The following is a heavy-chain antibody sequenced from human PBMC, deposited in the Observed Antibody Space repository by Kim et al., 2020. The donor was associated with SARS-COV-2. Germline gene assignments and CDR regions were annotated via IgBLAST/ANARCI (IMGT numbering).Heavy chain of an antibody. D-gene: IGHD1-26*01. CDR1: GGSISSSSYY. CDR3: AAPGAFDP. Sequence: SETLSLTCTVSGGSISSSSYYWGWIRQPPGKGLEWIGSIYYSGSTYYNPSLKSRVTISVDTSKNQFSLKLSSVTAADTAVYYCAAPGAFDPWGQGTLVT. J-gene: IGHJ5*02. CDR2: IYYSGST. V-gene: IGHV4-39*01.